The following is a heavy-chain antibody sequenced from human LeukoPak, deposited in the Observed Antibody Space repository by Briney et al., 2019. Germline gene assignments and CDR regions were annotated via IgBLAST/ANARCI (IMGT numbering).Heavy chain of an antibody. D-gene: IGHD3-10*01. CDR2: IYHRGST. V-gene: IGHV4-30-2*01. Sequence: PSETLSLTCAVSGGSISSGGYSWSWIRQPPGRGLEWIGYIYHRGSTYYNPSLKSRVTISVDRSKNQFSLKLSSVPAADTAVYYCARGFQGVMFDYWGQGTLVTVSS. CDR3: ARGFQGVMFDY. J-gene: IGHJ4*02. CDR1: GGSISSGGYS.